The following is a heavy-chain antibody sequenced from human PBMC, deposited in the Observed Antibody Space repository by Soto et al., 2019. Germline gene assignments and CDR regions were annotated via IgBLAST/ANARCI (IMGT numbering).Heavy chain of an antibody. CDR1: GFTFSSYG. CDR2: ISYDGSNK. D-gene: IGHD6-13*01. J-gene: IGHJ4*02. CDR3: AKDRCIAAAAPKGRSGYYFDY. Sequence: GGSLRLSCAASGFTFSSYGMHWVRQAPGKGLEWVAVISYDGSNKYYADSVKGRFTISRDNSKNTLYLQMNSLRAEDTAVYYCAKDRCIAAAAPKGRSGYYFDYWGQGTLVTVSS. V-gene: IGHV3-30*18.